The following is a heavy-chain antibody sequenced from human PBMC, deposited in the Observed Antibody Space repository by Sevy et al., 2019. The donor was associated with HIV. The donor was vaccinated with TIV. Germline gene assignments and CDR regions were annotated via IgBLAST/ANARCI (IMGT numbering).Heavy chain of an antibody. V-gene: IGHV4-61*01. J-gene: IGHJ4*02. Sequence: SETLSLTCTVSGDSVSSDNYYWSWIRQPPGKGLEWIGYMFYRGSTNYNPSLKSRVTISVDTSKNQFSLKLSSVTAADTAVYYCAKGGYAAEWSELNYWGQGTLVTVSS. CDR2: MFYRGST. CDR3: AKGGYAAEWSELNY. CDR1: GDSVSSDNYY. D-gene: IGHD3-22*01.